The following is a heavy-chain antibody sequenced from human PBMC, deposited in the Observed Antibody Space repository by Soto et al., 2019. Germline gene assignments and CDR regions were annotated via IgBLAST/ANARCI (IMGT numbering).Heavy chain of an antibody. J-gene: IGHJ6*02. CDR1: GGSISGYY. CDR2: IYYSGST. V-gene: IGHV4-39*01. Sequence: SETLSLTCTVSGGSISGYYWGWIRQPPGKGLEWIGSIYYSGSTYYNPSLKSRVTISVDTSKNQFSLKLSSVTAADTAVYYCAISYYDSSGYYHLLYYYGMDVWGQGTTVTVS. D-gene: IGHD3-22*01. CDR3: AISYYDSSGYYHLLYYYGMDV.